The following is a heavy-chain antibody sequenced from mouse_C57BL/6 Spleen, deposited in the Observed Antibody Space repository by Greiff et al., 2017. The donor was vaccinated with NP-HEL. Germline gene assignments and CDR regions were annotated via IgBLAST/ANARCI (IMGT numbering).Heavy chain of an antibody. Sequence: VQLQQPGAELVKPGASVKLSCKASGYTFTSYWMHWVKQRPGQGLEWIGMIHPNSGSTNYNEKFKSKATLTVDKSSSTAYMQLSSLTSEDSAVYDWARGGGTTVEGYYAMDDWGQGASVTVSS. CDR3: ARGGGTTVEGYYAMDD. D-gene: IGHD1-1*01. CDR1: GYTFTSYW. J-gene: IGHJ4*01. CDR2: IHPNSGST. V-gene: IGHV1-64*01.